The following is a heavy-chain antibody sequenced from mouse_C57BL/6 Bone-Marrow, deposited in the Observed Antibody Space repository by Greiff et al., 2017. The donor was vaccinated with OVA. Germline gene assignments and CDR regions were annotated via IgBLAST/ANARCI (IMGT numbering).Heavy chain of an antibody. D-gene: IGHD4-1*01. J-gene: IGHJ3*01. CDR3: ARPELGRSWFAY. CDR1: GFTFSDYY. CDR2: ISTGGGST. Sequence: DVQLVESGGGLVQPGGSLKLSCAASGFTFSDYYMYWVRQTPEKRLEWVAYISTGGGSTYYPDTVKGRFTISRDNAKNTLYLQMSRLKSEDTAMYYCARPELGRSWFAYWGQGTLVTVSA. V-gene: IGHV5-12*01.